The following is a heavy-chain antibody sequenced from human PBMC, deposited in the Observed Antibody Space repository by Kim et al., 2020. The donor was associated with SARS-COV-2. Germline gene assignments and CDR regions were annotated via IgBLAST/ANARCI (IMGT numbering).Heavy chain of an antibody. J-gene: IGHJ4*02. D-gene: IGHD1-7*01. Sequence: SVKSRITINPDTSKNQFSLQLNSVTPEDTAVYYCAKSITGTTFGGPLVDYWGQGTLVTVSS. V-gene: IGHV6-1*01. CDR3: AKSITGTTFGGPLVDY.